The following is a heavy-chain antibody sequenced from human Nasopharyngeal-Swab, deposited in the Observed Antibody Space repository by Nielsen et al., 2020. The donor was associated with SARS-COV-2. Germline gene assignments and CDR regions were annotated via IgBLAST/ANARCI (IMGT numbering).Heavy chain of an antibody. CDR2: IYPGDSDT. Sequence: GESLNLSCKGSGYSFTSYWIGWVRQLPGKGLEWMGIIYPGDSDTRYSPSFQGQVTISADKSISTAYLQWSSLKASDTAMYYCASGRRAGATVLDYWGQGTLVTVSS. CDR1: GYSFTSYW. J-gene: IGHJ4*02. D-gene: IGHD1-26*01. CDR3: ASGRRAGATVLDY. V-gene: IGHV5-51*01.